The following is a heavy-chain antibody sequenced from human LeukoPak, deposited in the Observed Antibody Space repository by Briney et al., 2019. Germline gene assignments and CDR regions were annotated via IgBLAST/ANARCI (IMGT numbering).Heavy chain of an antibody. V-gene: IGHV3-7*01. J-gene: IGHJ4*02. CDR1: GFTFSAYW. Sequence: GGSLRLSCAASGFTFSAYWMTWVRQAPGKGLEWVANIKEDGSEKYYVDSVKGRFTISRDNAKNSLFLQMNSLRAEDTAVYYCARAQRLLDYWGQGTLVTVSS. CDR3: ARAQRLLDY. CDR2: IKEDGSEK. D-gene: IGHD4-11*01.